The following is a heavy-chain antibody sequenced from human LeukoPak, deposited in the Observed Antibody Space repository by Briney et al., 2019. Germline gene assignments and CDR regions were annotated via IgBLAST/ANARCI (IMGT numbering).Heavy chain of an antibody. D-gene: IGHD1-1*01. Sequence: ASVKVSCKASGGTFSSYAISWVRQAPGQGLEWMGGIIPIFGTANYAQKFQGRVTITADESTSTAYMELSSLKSEDTAVYYCASRNNWNDGDYYYYYMDVWGKGTTVTISS. V-gene: IGHV1-69*01. CDR2: IIPIFGTA. CDR1: GGTFSSYA. CDR3: ASRNNWNDGDYYYYYMDV. J-gene: IGHJ6*03.